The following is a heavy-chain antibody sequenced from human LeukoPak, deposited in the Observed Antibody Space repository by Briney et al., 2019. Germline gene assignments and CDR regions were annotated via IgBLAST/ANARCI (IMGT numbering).Heavy chain of an antibody. V-gene: IGHV1-2*06. CDR1: GHSFSDYS. CDR3: ARGGSGSGYLYYFDS. D-gene: IGHD3-10*01. J-gene: IGHJ4*02. Sequence: ASVKVSCKXSGHSFSDYSIHWVRQAPGQGLEWMGRITSNSGGTSYAHNFQGRVAMTRDTSISTAYMEVSGLTSDDTAVYYCARGGSGSGYLYYFDSWGQGTLVSVSS. CDR2: ITSNSGGT.